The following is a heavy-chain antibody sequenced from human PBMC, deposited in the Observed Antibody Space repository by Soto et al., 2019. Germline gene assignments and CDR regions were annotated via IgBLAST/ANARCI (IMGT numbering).Heavy chain of an antibody. CDR3: ARGDYGDIDY. D-gene: IGHD4-17*01. Sequence: QVQLQESGPGLVKPSETLSLTCTVSGDSISSYYWNWIRQPPGKGLEWIAYVHYSGRTNYNPSLKSRITISLDTSKNQFSLKLSAVTAADTAVYYCARGDYGDIDYCGQGTLVTVSS. V-gene: IGHV4-59*01. J-gene: IGHJ4*02. CDR2: VHYSGRT. CDR1: GDSISSYY.